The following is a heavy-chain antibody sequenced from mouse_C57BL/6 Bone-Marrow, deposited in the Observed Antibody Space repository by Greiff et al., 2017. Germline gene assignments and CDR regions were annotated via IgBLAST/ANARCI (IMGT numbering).Heavy chain of an antibody. CDR3: ARPITTVVAFDY. D-gene: IGHD1-1*01. J-gene: IGHJ2*01. CDR2: IHPNSGST. CDR1: GYTFTSYW. Sequence: QVQLQQPGAELVKPGASVKLSCKASGYTFTSYWMHWVKQRPGQGLEWIGMIHPNSGSTNYNEKFKSKATLTVDISSSTAYMQLSSLTSEDSAVYYCARPITTVVAFDYWGQGTTLTVSS. V-gene: IGHV1-64*01.